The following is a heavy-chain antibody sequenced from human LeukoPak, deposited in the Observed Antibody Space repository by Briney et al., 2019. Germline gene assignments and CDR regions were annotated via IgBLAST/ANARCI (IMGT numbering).Heavy chain of an antibody. CDR1: GYTFPRYG. CDR2: YSAYNGNT. D-gene: IGHD5-18*01. V-gene: IGHV1-18*01. CDR3: ARDEGYSDGHDY. Sequence: SVNVSCQPSGYTFPRYGLSWVRQAPRQGLEWMGWYSAYNGNTNYAQKLQGRVTMTTDTSTSTVYVNLMSVRADDTAVYYCARDEGYSDGHDYWGQGTLVTVSS. J-gene: IGHJ4*02.